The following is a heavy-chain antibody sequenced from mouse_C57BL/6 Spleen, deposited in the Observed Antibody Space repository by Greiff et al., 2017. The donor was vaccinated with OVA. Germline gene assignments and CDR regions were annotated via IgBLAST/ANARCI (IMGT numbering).Heavy chain of an antibody. CDR2: IDPNSGGT. J-gene: IGHJ2*01. CDR1: GYTFTSYW. Sequence: QVQLQQPGAELVKPGASVKLSCKASGYTFTSYWMHWVKQRPGRGLEWIGRIDPNSGGTKYNEKFKSKATLTVDTPSSTAYMQLSSLTSEDSAVYYGAKSDGYGNLYYFDYWGQGTTLTVSS. CDR3: AKSDGYGNLYYFDY. D-gene: IGHD2-10*02. V-gene: IGHV1-72*01.